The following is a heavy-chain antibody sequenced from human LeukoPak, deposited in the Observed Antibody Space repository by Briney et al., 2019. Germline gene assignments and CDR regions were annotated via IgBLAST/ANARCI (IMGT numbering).Heavy chain of an antibody. D-gene: IGHD2-15*01. CDR1: GFTFSSYA. CDR3: AKDQNCSGGSCYLGNWGY. J-gene: IGHJ4*02. Sequence: TGGSLRLSCAASGFTFSSYAMSWVRQAPGKGLEWVSAISGSGGSTYYADSVKGRFTISRDNSKNTLYLQMNSLRAEDTAVYYCAKDQNCSGGSCYLGNWGYWGQGTLVTVSS. V-gene: IGHV3-23*01. CDR2: ISGSGGST.